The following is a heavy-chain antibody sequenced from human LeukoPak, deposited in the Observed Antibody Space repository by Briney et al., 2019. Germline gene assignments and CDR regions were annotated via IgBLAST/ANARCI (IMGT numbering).Heavy chain of an antibody. CDR1: GFTFSSYA. CDR3: ARGKAGVVVVAAQLDY. D-gene: IGHD2-15*01. Sequence: PGGSLRLSCAASGFTFSSYAMHWVRQAPGKGLEWVAVISYDGSNKYYADSVKGRFTISRDNSKNTLYLQMNSLRAEDTAVYYCARGKAGVVVVAAQLDYWGQGTLVTVSS. CDR2: ISYDGSNK. V-gene: IGHV3-30-3*01. J-gene: IGHJ4*02.